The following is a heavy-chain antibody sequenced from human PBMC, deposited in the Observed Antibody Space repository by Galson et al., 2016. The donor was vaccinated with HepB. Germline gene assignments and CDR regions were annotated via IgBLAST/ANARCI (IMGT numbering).Heavy chain of an antibody. V-gene: IGHV3-7*03. Sequence: SLRLSCAASGFTFSMYSMTWVRQAPGKGLEWVANMKGDGSSRSYLDSAKGRFTISRDNAKNSLYLHMKGLSAEDTALYYFASQVVTRTVAFDIWGQGTLVTVST. CDR1: GFTFSMYS. D-gene: IGHD4-23*01. CDR2: MKGDGSSR. CDR3: ASQVVTRTVAFDI. J-gene: IGHJ3*02.